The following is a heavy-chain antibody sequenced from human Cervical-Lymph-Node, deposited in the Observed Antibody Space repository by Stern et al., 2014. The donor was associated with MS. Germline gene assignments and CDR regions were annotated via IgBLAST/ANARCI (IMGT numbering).Heavy chain of an antibody. V-gene: IGHV1-46*03. J-gene: IGHJ4*02. CDR1: GYTFTTYY. CDR3: ARATFDDSSAYFQYYFDH. CDR2: INPSGGNT. Sequence: VQLVESGAEVRKPGVSVKVSCKASGYTFTTYYMHWVRQAPGQGLEWMGVINPSGGNTNYAQKFQGRVTMTRDTSTSTVYMELSSLRSEATAMYYCARATFDDSSAYFQYYFDHWGQGTLVTVSS. D-gene: IGHD3-22*01.